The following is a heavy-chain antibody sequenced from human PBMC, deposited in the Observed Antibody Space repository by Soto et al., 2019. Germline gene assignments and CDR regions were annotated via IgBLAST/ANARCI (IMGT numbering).Heavy chain of an antibody. D-gene: IGHD2-8*01. CDR2: MNPNSGNT. J-gene: IGHJ3*02. Sequence: GASVKASCKASGYTFTSYDINWVRQATGQGLEWMGWMNPNSGNTGYAQKFQGRVTMTRNTSISTAYMELSSLRSEDTAVYYFARGVNGLDAFDIWGQGTMVTVSS. CDR3: ARGVNGLDAFDI. V-gene: IGHV1-8*01. CDR1: GYTFTSYD.